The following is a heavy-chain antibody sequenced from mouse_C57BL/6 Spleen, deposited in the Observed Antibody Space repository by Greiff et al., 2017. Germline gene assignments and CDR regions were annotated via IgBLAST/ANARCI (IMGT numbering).Heavy chain of an antibody. J-gene: IGHJ4*01. CDR1: GYSITSGYY. Sequence: EVQLQESGPGLVKPSQSLSLTCSVTGYSITSGYYWNWIRQLPGNKLEWMGYISYDGSNNYNPSLKNRISITPDTSKNQFFLTLNSITTEETATYYCTRGGDYDYDEAMDYWGQGTSVTVSS. CDR2: ISYDGSN. CDR3: TRGGDYDYDEAMDY. D-gene: IGHD2-4*01. V-gene: IGHV3-6*01.